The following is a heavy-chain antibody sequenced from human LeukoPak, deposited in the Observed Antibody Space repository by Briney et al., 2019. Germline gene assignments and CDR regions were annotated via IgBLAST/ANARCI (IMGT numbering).Heavy chain of an antibody. CDR2: IYYTGST. Sequence: SETLSLTCAVYGGSFSGYFWSWIRQPPGKGLEWIGSIYYTGSTYYNPSLKSRVTISVDTSKNQFSLNLSSVTAADTAVYYCARLDWSNWCFDLWGRGTLVIVSS. J-gene: IGHJ2*01. CDR1: GGSFSGYF. CDR3: ARLDWSNWCFDL. D-gene: IGHD3/OR15-3a*01. V-gene: IGHV4-34*01.